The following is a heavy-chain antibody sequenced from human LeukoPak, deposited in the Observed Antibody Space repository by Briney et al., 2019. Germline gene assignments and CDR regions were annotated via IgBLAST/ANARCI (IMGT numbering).Heavy chain of an antibody. Sequence: GGPLRLSWAASAFSLDTYNMNWVRQMPGKGLEWMGIIYPGDSDTRYSPSFQGQVTISADKSISTAYLQWSSLKASDTAMYYCARHGSWSTVEGGWEAFDIWGQGTMVTVSS. CDR1: AFSLDTYN. V-gene: IGHV5-51*01. CDR3: ARHGSWSTVEGGWEAFDI. CDR2: IYPGDSDT. J-gene: IGHJ3*02. D-gene: IGHD4-23*01.